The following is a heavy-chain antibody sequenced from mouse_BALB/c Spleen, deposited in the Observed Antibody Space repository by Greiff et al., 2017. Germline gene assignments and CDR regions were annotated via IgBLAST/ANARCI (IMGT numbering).Heavy chain of an antibody. CDR2: IAPGSGST. D-gene: IGHD1-2*01. CDR3: ARGATAGYYAMDY. CDR1: GYTFTSYC. Sequence: DLVKPGASVKLSCKASGYTFTSYCINWIKQRPGQGLEWIGRIAPGSGSTYYNEMFKGKATLTVDTSSSTAYIQLSSLSSEDSAVYFCARGATAGYYAMDYWGQGTSVTVSS. J-gene: IGHJ4*01. V-gene: IGHV1S41*01.